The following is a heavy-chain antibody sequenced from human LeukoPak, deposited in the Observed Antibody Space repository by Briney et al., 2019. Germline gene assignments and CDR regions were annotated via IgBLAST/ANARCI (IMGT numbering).Heavy chain of an antibody. CDR3: AREYSYGPVGY. CDR2: INHSGST. J-gene: IGHJ4*02. Sequence: PSETLSLTCAVYGGSFSGYYWSWIRQPPGKGLEWIGEINHSGSTNYNPSLKSRVTISVDTSKNQFSLKLSSVTAADTAVYYCAREYSYGPVGYWGQGTLVTVSS. CDR1: GGSFSGYY. V-gene: IGHV4-34*01. D-gene: IGHD5-18*01.